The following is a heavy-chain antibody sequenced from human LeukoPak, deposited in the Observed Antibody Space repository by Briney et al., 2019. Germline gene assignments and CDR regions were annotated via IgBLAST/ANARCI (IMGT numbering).Heavy chain of an antibody. CDR3: AKEVSSSGSYDY. Sequence: GGSLRLSCAASGFTFTSYGMNWVRQAPGKGLEWVSGITGSGGRTYYADSVTGRFTISRDISKNTLYLQMNSLRAEDTAVYYCAKEVSSSGSYDYWGQGTLVTVSS. CDR2: ITGSGGRT. V-gene: IGHV3-23*01. J-gene: IGHJ4*02. CDR1: GFTFTSYG. D-gene: IGHD1-26*01.